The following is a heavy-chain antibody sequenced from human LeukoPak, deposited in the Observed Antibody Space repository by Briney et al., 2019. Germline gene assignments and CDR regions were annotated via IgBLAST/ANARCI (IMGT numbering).Heavy chain of an antibody. D-gene: IGHD6-25*01. J-gene: IGHJ4*02. Sequence: ASVKVSCKASGYTFTGYYMHWVRQAPGQGLEWMGWINPNSGGTNYAQKFQGRVTMTRDTSISTAYMELSRLRSDDTAVYYCAREYSSGYYFDHWGQGTLVTVSS. CDR2: INPNSGGT. CDR1: GYTFTGYY. CDR3: AREYSSGYYFDH. V-gene: IGHV1-2*02.